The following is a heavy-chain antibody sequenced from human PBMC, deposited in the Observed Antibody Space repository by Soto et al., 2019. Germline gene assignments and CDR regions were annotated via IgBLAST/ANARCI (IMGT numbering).Heavy chain of an antibody. V-gene: IGHV3-30*18. CDR1: GFTFSSYG. D-gene: IGHD4-4*01. CDR3: AKANSVNYPILDY. Sequence: GGSLRLSCAASGFTFSSYGIHWVRQAPGKGLEWVAVISYDGSNKYYADSVKGRFTISRDNSKTTLYLQMNSLRAEDTALYYCAKANSVNYPILDYCRQETLVTVS. CDR2: ISYDGSNK. J-gene: IGHJ4*02.